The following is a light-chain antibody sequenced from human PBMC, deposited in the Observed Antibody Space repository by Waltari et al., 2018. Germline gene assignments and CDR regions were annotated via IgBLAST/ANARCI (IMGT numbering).Light chain of an antibody. CDR1: RSVLSISNNKNY. CDR2: WAS. J-gene: IGKJ4*01. Sequence: IEMTQSPESLALSLGERAIIPWQLGRSVLSISNNKNYLAWFQQKPRQAPKLLIYWASTRASGISDRFSGTGSETDFTLTISSLQVEDVALYFCQQYYDTPTFARGTRVEIK. CDR3: QQYYDTPT. V-gene: IGKV4-1*01.